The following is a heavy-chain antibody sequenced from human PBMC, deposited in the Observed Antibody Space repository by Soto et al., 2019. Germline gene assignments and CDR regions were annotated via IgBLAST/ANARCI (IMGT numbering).Heavy chain of an antibody. CDR2: INHSGST. V-gene: IGHV4-34*01. D-gene: IGHD6-19*01. J-gene: IGHJ4*02. Sequence: SETLSLTCAVYGGSFSGYYWSWIRQPPGKGLEWIGEINHSGSTNYNPSLKSRVTISVDTSKNQFSLKLSSVTAADSAVYYCARDTYGSGWYSVDYWGQGTLVTVSS. CDR3: ARDTYGSGWYSVDY. CDR1: GGSFSGYY.